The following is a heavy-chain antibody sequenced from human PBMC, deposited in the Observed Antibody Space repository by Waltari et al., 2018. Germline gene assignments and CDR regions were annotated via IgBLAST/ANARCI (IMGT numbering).Heavy chain of an antibody. CDR3: SRVSASGDGMDV. J-gene: IGHJ6*02. V-gene: IGHV3-49*03. CDR1: GFTFGDHA. Sequence: EVQLVESGGGLVQPGRSLRHSWKTSGFTFGDHALSVFRQAPGNGLEVVVFIISKFYGGTTDYAASVKGRFTFSRDDSKSIAYLQMNSRKTEYTGVYYCSRVSASGDGMDVWGQWTTVTVSS. D-gene: IGHD3-16*01. CDR2: IISKFYGGTT.